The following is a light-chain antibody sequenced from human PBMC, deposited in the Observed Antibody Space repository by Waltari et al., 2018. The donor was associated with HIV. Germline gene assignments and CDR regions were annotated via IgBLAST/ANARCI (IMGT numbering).Light chain of an antibody. CDR3: SSYRSTVGVV. V-gene: IGLV2-14*01. Sequence: QSALTQPASVSGSPGQSITIPCTGPSPDLGPYNFVPWYQQHPGRVPKILISEVRNRPSGVSNRFSGSKSGNTASLTISGLQAEDEADYYCSSYRSTVGVVFGGGTKVTVL. CDR1: SPDLGPYNF. CDR2: EVR. J-gene: IGLJ3*02.